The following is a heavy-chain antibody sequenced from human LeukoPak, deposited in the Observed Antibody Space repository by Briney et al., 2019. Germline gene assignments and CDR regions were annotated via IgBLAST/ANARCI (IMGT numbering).Heavy chain of an antibody. D-gene: IGHD3-10*01. V-gene: IGHV3-23*01. J-gene: IGHJ4*02. CDR1: GFTFSNYA. CDR3: AKDQRFGDLDDY. Sequence: PGGSLRLSCTTSGFTFSNYAMSWVRQAPGKGLEWVSFISGSAITTYYADSVKGRFAISRDNSKDTLYLQMTSLRAEDTAVYHCAKDQRFGDLDDYRGQGTLVTVSS. CDR2: ISGSAITT.